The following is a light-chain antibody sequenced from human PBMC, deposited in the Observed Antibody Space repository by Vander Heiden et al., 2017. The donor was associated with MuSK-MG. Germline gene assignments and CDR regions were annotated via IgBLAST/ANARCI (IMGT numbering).Light chain of an antibody. CDR1: QSINSR. J-gene: IGKJ1*01. Sequence: DIQMTQSPSTLSASVGDSVTITCRASQSINSRLAWYQQKPGKAPNRLIYKASSLERGVPSRFRGSGSGTEFTLTISSLHPDDFATYDCQQYSSYWTCGQGTKVEIK. CDR3: QQYSSYWT. CDR2: KAS. V-gene: IGKV1-5*03.